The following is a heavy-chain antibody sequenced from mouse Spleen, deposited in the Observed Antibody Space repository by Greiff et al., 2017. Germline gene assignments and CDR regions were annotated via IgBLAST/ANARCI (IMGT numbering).Heavy chain of an antibody. CDR3: ARPYGNYGLYYFDY. CDR1: GFTFSSYA. J-gene: IGHJ2*01. Sequence: EVQRVESGGGLVKPGGSLKLSCAASGFTFSSYAMSWVRQTPEKRLEWVAAINSNGGSTYYPDTVKDRFTISRDNAKNTLYLQMSSLRSEDTALYYCARPYGNYGLYYFDYWGQGTTLTVSS. CDR2: INSNGGST. D-gene: IGHD2-1*01. V-gene: IGHV5-6-2*01.